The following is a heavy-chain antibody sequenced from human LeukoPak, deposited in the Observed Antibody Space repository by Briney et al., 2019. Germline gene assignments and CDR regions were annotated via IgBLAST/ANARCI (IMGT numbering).Heavy chain of an antibody. V-gene: IGHV1-2*02. CDR3: ARGGWVRGVITRDGLNY. Sequence: ASVKVSCKASGYTFTDYYMHWVRQAPGQGLEWMGWINPNSGGTNYAQEFQGRVTMTRDTSISTAYMELSRLRSDGTAVYYCARGGWVRGVITRDGLNYWGQGTLVTVSS. D-gene: IGHD3-10*01. CDR1: GYTFTDYY. CDR2: INPNSGGT. J-gene: IGHJ4*02.